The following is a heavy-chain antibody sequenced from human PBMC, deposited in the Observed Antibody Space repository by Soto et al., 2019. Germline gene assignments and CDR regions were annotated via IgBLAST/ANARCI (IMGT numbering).Heavy chain of an antibody. Sequence: QVQLVQSGAEVKKPGASVKVSCKASGYTFASYAISWMRQAPGQGLEWMGWISAYNGNTNYAQKLQGRVTMTTDTSTCTAYMELRSLSSEDTAVYYCARDPPPPDYWGQGALVTVSS. CDR1: GYTFASYA. J-gene: IGHJ4*02. CDR2: ISAYNGNT. V-gene: IGHV1-18*01. CDR3: ARDPPPPDY.